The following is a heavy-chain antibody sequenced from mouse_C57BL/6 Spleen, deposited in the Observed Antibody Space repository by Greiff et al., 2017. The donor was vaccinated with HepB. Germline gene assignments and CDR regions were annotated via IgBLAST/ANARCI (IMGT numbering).Heavy chain of an antibody. CDR1: GYTFTDYY. V-gene: IGHV1-26*01. CDR3: ARWEDFLLLRSNWYFDV. D-gene: IGHD1-1*01. J-gene: IGHJ1*03. Sequence: EVQLQQSGPELVKPGASVKISCKASGYTFTDYYMNWVKQSHGKSLEWIGDINPNNGGTSYNQKFKGKATLTVDKSSSTAYMELRSLTSEDSAVYYCARWEDFLLLRSNWYFDVWGTGTTVTVSS. CDR2: INPNNGGT.